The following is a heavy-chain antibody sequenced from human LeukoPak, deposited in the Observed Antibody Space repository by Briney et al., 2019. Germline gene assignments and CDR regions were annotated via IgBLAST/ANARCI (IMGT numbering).Heavy chain of an antibody. J-gene: IGHJ4*02. CDR1: GGSISSGGYY. Sequence: PSQTLSLTCTVSGGSISSGGYYWSWIRQHPGKGLEWIGYIYYSGSTYYNPSLKSRVTISVDTSKNQFSLKLSSVTAADTAVYYCAGHTSCYTKRICSDYWGQGTLVTVSS. D-gene: IGHD2-2*02. V-gene: IGHV4-31*03. CDR2: IYYSGST. CDR3: AGHTSCYTKRICSDY.